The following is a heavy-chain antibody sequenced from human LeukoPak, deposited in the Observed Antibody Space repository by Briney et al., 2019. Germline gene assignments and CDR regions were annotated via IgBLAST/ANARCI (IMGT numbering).Heavy chain of an antibody. CDR3: AKASTGTTHNWFDP. Sequence: GGSLRLSCAASGFTFSSYAMSWVRQAPGKGLEWVSAISGSGGSTYYADSVKGRFTISRDNYKNTLYLQMNSLRAEDTAVYYCAKASTGTTHNWFDPWGQGTLVTVSS. J-gene: IGHJ5*02. V-gene: IGHV3-23*01. CDR2: ISGSGGST. D-gene: IGHD1-1*01. CDR1: GFTFSSYA.